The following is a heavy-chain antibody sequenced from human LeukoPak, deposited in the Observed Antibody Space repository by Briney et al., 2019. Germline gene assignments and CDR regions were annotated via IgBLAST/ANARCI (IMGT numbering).Heavy chain of an antibody. CDR3: TVGFSSNWYSDYGMDV. V-gene: IGHV3-23*01. CDR1: GFTFSSYW. J-gene: IGHJ6*02. Sequence: PGGSLRLSCAASGFTFSSYWMSWVRQAPGKGLEWVSTISGSGGSTYYADSVKGRFTISRDNSKNTLFLQMNSLRAEDTAVYYCTVGFSSNWYSDYGMDVWGQGTTVTVSS. D-gene: IGHD6-13*01. CDR2: ISGSGGST.